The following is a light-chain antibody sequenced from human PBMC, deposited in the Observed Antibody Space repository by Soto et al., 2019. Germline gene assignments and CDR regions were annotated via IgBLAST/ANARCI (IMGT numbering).Light chain of an antibody. CDR1: QSISSY. CDR3: QQSYSTLTWT. J-gene: IGKJ1*01. V-gene: IGKV1-39*01. CDR2: AAS. Sequence: DIQMIQSPSSLSASVGDRVTITCRASQSISSYLNWYQQKPGKAPKLLIYAASSLQSGVPSRFSGSGSGTDSTLTISSLQPEDFATYYCQQSYSTLTWTFGQGTKVDIK.